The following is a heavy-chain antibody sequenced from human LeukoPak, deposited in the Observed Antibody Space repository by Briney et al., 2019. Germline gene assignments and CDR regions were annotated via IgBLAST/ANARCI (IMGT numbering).Heavy chain of an antibody. CDR3: ARVGGYCSSTSCQSPTYYYYGMDV. D-gene: IGHD2-2*01. CDR2: IYHSGST. CDR1: GGSISSGGYS. J-gene: IGHJ6*02. V-gene: IGHV4-30-2*01. Sequence: SQTLSLTCAVSGGSISSGGYSWSWIRQPPGKGLEWIGYIYHSGSTYYNPSLKSRVTISVDTSKNQFSLKLSSVTAADTAVYYCARVGGYCSSTSCQSPTYYYYGMDVWGQGTTVTVSS.